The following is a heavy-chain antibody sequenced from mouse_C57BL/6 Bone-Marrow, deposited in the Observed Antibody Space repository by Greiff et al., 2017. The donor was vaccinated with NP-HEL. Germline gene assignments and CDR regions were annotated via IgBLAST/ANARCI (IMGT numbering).Heavy chain of an antibody. V-gene: IGHV1-50*01. D-gene: IGHD2-3*01. CDR2: IDPSDSYT. J-gene: IGHJ4*01. CDR1: GYTFTSYW. CDR3: ARNLDGYYRYYAMDY. Sequence: QVQLQQSGAELVKPGASVKLSCKASGYTFTSYWMQWVKQRPGQGLEWIGEIDPSDSYTNYNQKFKGKATLTVDTSSSTAYMQLSSLTSEDSAVYYCARNLDGYYRYYAMDYWGQGTSVTVSS.